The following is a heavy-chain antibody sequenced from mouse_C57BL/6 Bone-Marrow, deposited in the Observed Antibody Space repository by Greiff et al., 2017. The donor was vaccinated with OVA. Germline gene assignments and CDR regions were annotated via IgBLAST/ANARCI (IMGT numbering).Heavy chain of an antibody. J-gene: IGHJ2*01. CDR1: GFNIKDDY. CDR2: IDPENGDT. D-gene: IGHD1-1*01. CDR3: TTLNLFYYYGSSYFDY. Sequence: DVKLQESGAELVRPGASVKLSCTASGFNIKDDYMHWVKQRPEQGLEWIGWIDPENGDTEYATKFQGKATITADTSSNTAYLQLSSLTSEDTAVYYCTTLNLFYYYGSSYFDYWGQGTTLTVSS. V-gene: IGHV14-4*01.